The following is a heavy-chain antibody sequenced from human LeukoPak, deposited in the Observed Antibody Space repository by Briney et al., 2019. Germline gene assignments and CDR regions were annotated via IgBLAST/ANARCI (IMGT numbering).Heavy chain of an antibody. CDR1: GYSFTSYW. J-gene: IGHJ3*02. Sequence: GESLKISCKGSGYSFTSYWIGWVRQMPGKGLEWMGIIYPGDSDTRYSPSFQGQVTLSADKSISTTYLQWSGLKASDTAMYYCARRNFGDYIDSFDMWGQGTTVTVSS. CDR2: IYPGDSDT. V-gene: IGHV5-51*01. D-gene: IGHD4-17*01. CDR3: ARRNFGDYIDSFDM.